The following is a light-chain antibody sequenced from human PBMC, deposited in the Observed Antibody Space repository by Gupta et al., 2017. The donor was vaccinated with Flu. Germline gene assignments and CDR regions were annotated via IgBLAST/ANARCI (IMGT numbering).Light chain of an antibody. CDR3: QQYNSWPRT. CDR2: GAS. J-gene: IGKJ1*01. CDR1: QSVSRN. V-gene: IGKV3-15*01. Sequence: EIVMPQSPATLSVSPGERATLSCRASQSVSRNLAWYQQKPGQAPRLLIYGASSRATATPARVSSSGSGTEFTLTISSLQSEDFAVYYCQQYNSWPRTFGQGTKVEIK.